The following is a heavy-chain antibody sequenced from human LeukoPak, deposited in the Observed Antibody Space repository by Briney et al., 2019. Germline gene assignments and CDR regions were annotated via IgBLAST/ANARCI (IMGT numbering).Heavy chain of an antibody. CDR1: GFTFSTYW. D-gene: IGHD5-18*01. Sequence: GGSLRLSRAASGFTFSTYWMSWVRQAPGKGLEWVANIKQDGSEKYYVDSVKGRFTISRDDAKNSLYLQMNSLRAEDTAVYYCAREGYSYLVYYFDYWGQGTLVTVSS. CDR3: AREGYSYLVYYFDY. CDR2: IKQDGSEK. J-gene: IGHJ4*02. V-gene: IGHV3-7*01.